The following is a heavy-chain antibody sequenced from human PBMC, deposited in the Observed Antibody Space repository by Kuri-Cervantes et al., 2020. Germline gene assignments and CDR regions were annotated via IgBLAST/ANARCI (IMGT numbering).Heavy chain of an antibody. D-gene: IGHD3-10*01. Sequence: GESLKISCAASGFTFSSYWMSWVRQAPGKGLEWVANIKQDGSEKYYADSVKGRFTISRDNSKNTLYLQMNSLRAEDTAVYYCARDDITMVRGVIITIYGMDVWGQGTTVTVSS. J-gene: IGHJ6*02. V-gene: IGHV3-7*01. CDR3: ARDDITMVRGVIITIYGMDV. CDR1: GFTFSSYW. CDR2: IKQDGSEK.